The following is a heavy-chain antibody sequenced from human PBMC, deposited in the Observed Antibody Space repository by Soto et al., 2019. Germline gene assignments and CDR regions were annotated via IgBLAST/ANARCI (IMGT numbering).Heavy chain of an antibody. CDR3: ARYRGGLDV. CDR2: FDSAGDP. V-gene: IGHV3-13*05. Sequence: GFPRLPWGAAWFKIINLGEHWVRQAPGKGLEWVSVFDSAGDPYYAGSVKGRFTISRDNAKNSLYLQMDSLRAGDTAVYYCARYRGGLDVWGQGTSVTVSS. D-gene: IGHD3-16*02. J-gene: IGHJ6*02. CDR1: WFKIINLG.